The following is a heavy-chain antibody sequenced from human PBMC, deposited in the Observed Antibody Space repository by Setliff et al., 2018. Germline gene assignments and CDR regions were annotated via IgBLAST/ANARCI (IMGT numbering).Heavy chain of an antibody. D-gene: IGHD3-16*01. J-gene: IGHJ6*03. V-gene: IGHV4-39*07. CDR1: GGSVSNSGFF. CDR2: IYDSGSS. Sequence: SETLSLTCTVSGGSVSNSGFFWGWLRQAPGKGLEWIGNIYDSGSSNYNASLKSRLIITRDTSKNQISLKLPAVTAADTAVYYCARMSGFMYMDVWGKGTPVTGSS. CDR3: ARMSGFMYMDV.